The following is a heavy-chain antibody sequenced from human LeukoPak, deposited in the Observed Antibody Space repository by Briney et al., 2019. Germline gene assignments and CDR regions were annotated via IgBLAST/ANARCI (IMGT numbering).Heavy chain of an antibody. CDR1: GYTFTSSYD. J-gene: IGHJ6*02. V-gene: IGHV1-46*01. CDR2: INPSGGST. CDR3: ARDRMGWEVGGMATTFNYYYGMDV. Sequence: ASVKVSCKASGYTFTSSYDINWVRQAPGQGLEWMGIINPSGGSTSYAQKFQGRVTMTRDTSTSTVYMELSSLRSEDTAVYYCARDRMGWEVGGMATTFNYYYGMDVWGQGTTVTVSS. D-gene: IGHD5-24*01.